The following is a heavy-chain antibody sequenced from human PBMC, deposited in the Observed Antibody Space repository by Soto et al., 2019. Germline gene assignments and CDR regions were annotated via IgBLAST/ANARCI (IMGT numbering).Heavy chain of an antibody. Sequence: GGSLRLSCAASGFTFDDYAMHWVRQAPGKGLEWVSGISWNSGSIGYADSVKGRFTISRDNAKNSLYLQMNSLRAEDTALYYCAKSPMWSSSSFAGFDYWGQGTLSPSPQ. J-gene: IGHJ4*02. CDR2: ISWNSGSI. V-gene: IGHV3-9*01. CDR1: GFTFDDYA. D-gene: IGHD6-6*01. CDR3: AKSPMWSSSSFAGFDY.